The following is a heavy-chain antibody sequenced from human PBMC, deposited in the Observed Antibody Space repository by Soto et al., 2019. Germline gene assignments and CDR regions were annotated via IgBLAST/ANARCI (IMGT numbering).Heavy chain of an antibody. CDR2: ISAYNGNT. CDR3: ARDRFGELSRGQFQH. D-gene: IGHD3-10*01. CDR1: GYTFTSYG. V-gene: IGHV1-18*01. J-gene: IGHJ1*01. Sequence: ASVKVSCKASGYTFTSYGISWVRQAPGQGLEWMGWISAYNGNTNYAQKLQGRVTMTTDTSTSTAYMELRSLRSDDTAVYYCARDRFGELSRGQFQHWGQGTLVTVSS.